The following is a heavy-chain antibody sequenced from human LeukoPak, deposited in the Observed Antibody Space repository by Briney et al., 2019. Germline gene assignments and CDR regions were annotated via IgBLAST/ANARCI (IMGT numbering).Heavy chain of an antibody. CDR2: IYHSGST. V-gene: IGHV4-38-2*01. CDR3: ARSYCSGGSCYPHDAFDI. CDR1: GYSISSGYY. D-gene: IGHD2-15*01. Sequence: SETLSLTCAVSGYSISSGYYWGWIRQPPGKGLAWIGSIYHSGSTYYNPSLKSRVTISVDTSKNQFSLKLRSVTAADTAVYYCARSYCSGGSCYPHDAFDIWGQGTMVTVSS. J-gene: IGHJ3*02.